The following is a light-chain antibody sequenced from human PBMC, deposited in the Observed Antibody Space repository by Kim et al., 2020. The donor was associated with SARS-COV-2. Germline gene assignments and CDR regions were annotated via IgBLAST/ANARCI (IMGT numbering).Light chain of an antibody. Sequence: VSPGQTASVTCSGDELRDKYVFWYQKRPGQSPVLVIYQDAKRPSGIPERFSGSISGNTATLTISETQAMDEADYYCQTWDSSSGVFGTGTKVTVL. CDR1: ELRDKY. CDR2: QDA. J-gene: IGLJ1*01. CDR3: QTWDSSSGV. V-gene: IGLV3-1*01.